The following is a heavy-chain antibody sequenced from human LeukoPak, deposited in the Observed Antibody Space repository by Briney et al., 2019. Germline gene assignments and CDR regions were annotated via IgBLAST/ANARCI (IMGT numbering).Heavy chain of an antibody. D-gene: IGHD3-22*01. Sequence: GGSLRLSCAASGLTFSSYGMHWVRQAPGKGLEWVAVISSDGNNKNYVDSVKGRFTFSRDNSKNTPYLQMNSLRAEDTAVYYCAKGNDIGGYYYPHFDYWGQGTLVTVSS. CDR2: ISSDGNNK. CDR3: AKGNDIGGYYYPHFDY. V-gene: IGHV3-30*18. CDR1: GLTFSSYG. J-gene: IGHJ4*02.